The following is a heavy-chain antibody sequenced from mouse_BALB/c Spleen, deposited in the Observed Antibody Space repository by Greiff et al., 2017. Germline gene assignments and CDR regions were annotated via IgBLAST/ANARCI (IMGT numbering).Heavy chain of an antibody. CDR1: GFTFSSYT. CDR2: ISSGGSYT. D-gene: IGHD3-3*01. V-gene: IGHV5-9-3*01. J-gene: IGHJ4*01. CDR3: ARDLGQGFDY. Sequence: EVQRVESGGGLVKPGGSLKLSCAASGFTFSSYTMSWVRQTPEKRLEWVATISSGGSYTYYPDSVKGRFTISRDNAKNTLYLQMSSLRSEDTAMYYCARDLGQGFDYWGQGTSVTVSS.